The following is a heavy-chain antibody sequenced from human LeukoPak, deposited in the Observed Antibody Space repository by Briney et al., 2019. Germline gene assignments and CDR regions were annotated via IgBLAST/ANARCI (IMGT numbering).Heavy chain of an antibody. J-gene: IGHJ6*02. CDR2: IYPGDSDT. CDR3: ARRTDSNYYSYDMDV. Sequence: GESLKISCKGFGYSFTSYWIAWVRQMPGRGLEWMGLIYPGDSDTRYSPSFQGQVTISADKSISTAYLQWSSLKASDTAMYYCARRTDSNYYSYDMDVWGQGTTVTVSS. V-gene: IGHV5-51*01. D-gene: IGHD2-21*01. CDR1: GYSFTSYW.